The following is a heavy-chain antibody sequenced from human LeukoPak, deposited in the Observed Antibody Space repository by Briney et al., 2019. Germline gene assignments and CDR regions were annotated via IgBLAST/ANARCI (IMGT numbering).Heavy chain of an antibody. CDR3: TRHSDTYCSRANCYVDNFYGLDV. Sequence: PGGSLRLSSAASGFTFSGSAMHWVRQASGKGLEWVGRIRSRANSYVTAYAAAVTGRFIISRDDSSDTAYLQMDSLTTEDTAVYYCTRHSDTYCSRANCYVDNFYGLDVWGQGTRVTVSS. J-gene: IGHJ6*02. CDR2: IRSRANSYVT. CDR1: GFTFSGSA. V-gene: IGHV3-73*01. D-gene: IGHD2-2*01.